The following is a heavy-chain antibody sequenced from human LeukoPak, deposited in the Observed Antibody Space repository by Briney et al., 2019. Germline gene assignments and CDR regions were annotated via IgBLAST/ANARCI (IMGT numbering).Heavy chain of an antibody. Sequence: GGSLRLSCAASGFTFSSYWMSWVRQAPGKGLEWVANIKQDGSEKYYVDSVKGRFTISRDNAKNSLYLQMNSLRAEDTAVYYCARVGDDSSGYNKYYFDYWGQGTLVTVSS. CDR2: IKQDGSEK. CDR3: ARVGDDSSGYNKYYFDY. V-gene: IGHV3-7*01. CDR1: GFTFSSYW. D-gene: IGHD3-22*01. J-gene: IGHJ4*02.